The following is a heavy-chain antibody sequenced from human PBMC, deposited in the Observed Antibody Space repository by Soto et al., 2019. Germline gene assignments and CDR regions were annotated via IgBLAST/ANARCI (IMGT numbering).Heavy chain of an antibody. Sequence: PSETLSLTCTVSGGSISNHYWSWIRQPPGKGLEWIGYIYYNGNTNYNPSLKSRVTMSVDTSKNQFSLTLTSVTAADTAVYYCARVPVRYYYYGMDVWGQGTAVTVSS. CDR2: IYYNGNT. CDR3: ARVPVRYYYYGMDV. CDR1: GGSISNHY. V-gene: IGHV4-59*11. J-gene: IGHJ6*02. D-gene: IGHD3-10*01.